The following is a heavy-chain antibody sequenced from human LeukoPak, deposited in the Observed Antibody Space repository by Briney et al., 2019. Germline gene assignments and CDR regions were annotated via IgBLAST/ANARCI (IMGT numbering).Heavy chain of an antibody. V-gene: IGHV1-2*02. D-gene: IGHD3-3*01. CDR3: ARNGNYDFWSGYGGAYYFDY. J-gene: IGHJ4*02. CDR2: INPNSGGT. CDR1: GYTFTGYY. Sequence: ASVKVSCKASGYTFTGYYMHWVRQAPGQGLEWMGWINPNSGGTNYAQKLQGRVTMTRDTSISTAYMELSRLRSDDTAVYYCARNGNYDFWSGYGGAYYFDYWGQGTLVTVSS.